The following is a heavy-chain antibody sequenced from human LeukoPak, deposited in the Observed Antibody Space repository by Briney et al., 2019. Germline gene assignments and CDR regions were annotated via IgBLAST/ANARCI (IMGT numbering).Heavy chain of an antibody. CDR3: ARHAVYAGSGWAFDY. J-gene: IGHJ4*02. D-gene: IGHD6-19*01. Sequence: SETLSLTCPVSGGSISSGSYYWSWIRQPAGKGLEWIGRIYTSGSTNYNPSLKSRVTISVDTSKNQFSLKLSSVTAADTAVYYCARHAVYAGSGWAFDYWGQGTLVTVSS. CDR1: GGSISSGSYY. CDR2: IYTSGST. V-gene: IGHV4-61*02.